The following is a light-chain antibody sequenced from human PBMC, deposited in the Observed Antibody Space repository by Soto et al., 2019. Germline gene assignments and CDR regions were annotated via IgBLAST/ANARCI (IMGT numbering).Light chain of an antibody. V-gene: IGLV1-47*01. Sequence: QSVLTQPPSASGTPGQRVTISCSGSSSNIGSNYVYWYQQLPGTAPKLLIYRNNQRPSGVPDRFSGSKSGTSASLCISGLRSEDEADYYCAAWDDSLEVFGGGTKLTVL. CDR1: SSNIGSNY. J-gene: IGLJ2*01. CDR2: RNN. CDR3: AAWDDSLEV.